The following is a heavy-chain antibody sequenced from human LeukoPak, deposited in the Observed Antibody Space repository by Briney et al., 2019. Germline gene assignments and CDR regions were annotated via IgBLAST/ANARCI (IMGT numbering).Heavy chain of an antibody. CDR1: GGSLSSGSYY. CDR2: IYTSGST. J-gene: IGHJ4*02. V-gene: IGHV4-61*02. D-gene: IGHD3-10*01. CDR3: ARATFKLLWFGELYQD. Sequence: PSETLSLTCTVSGGSLSSGSYYWSWLRQPAGTGLEWIGRIYTSGSTNYNPSLKSRVTISVDTSKNQFSLKLSSVTAADTAVYYCARATFKLLWFGELYQDWGQGTLVTVSS.